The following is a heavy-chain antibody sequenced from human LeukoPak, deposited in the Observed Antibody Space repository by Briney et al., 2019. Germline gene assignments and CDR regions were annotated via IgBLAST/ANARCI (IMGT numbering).Heavy chain of an antibody. CDR3: TTQFSSGWYGFSDY. J-gene: IGHJ4*02. D-gene: IGHD6-19*01. V-gene: IGHV3-15*01. Sequence: GGSLRLSCAASGFTFSNAWMSWVRQAPGKGLEWVGRIKSKTDGGTTDYAAPVKGRFTISRDESKNTLYLQMNSLKTEDTAVYYCTTQFSSGWYGFSDYWGQGTLVTVSS. CDR1: GFTFSNAW. CDR2: IKSKTDGGTT.